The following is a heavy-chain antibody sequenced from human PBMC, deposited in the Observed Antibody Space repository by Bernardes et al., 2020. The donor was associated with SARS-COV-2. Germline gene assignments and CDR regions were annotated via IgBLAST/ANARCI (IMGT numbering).Heavy chain of an antibody. V-gene: IGHV3-11*06. CDR2: ISNGGGRYT. CDR3: ARESRYSRSSFILDY. CDR1: GFTFSDYY. Sequence: GGSLRLSCAASGFTFSDYYMNWIRQAPGKGLEWVSYISNGGGRYTNYADSVKGRFTISRDVAKNSLYLQMNSLRAEDTAVYYFARESRYSRSSFILDYWGQGTLVTVSS. D-gene: IGHD6-6*01. J-gene: IGHJ4*02.